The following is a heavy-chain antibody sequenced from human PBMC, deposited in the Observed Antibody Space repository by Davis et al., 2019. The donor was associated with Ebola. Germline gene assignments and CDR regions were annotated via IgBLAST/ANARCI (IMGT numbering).Heavy chain of an antibody. V-gene: IGHV1-2*02. J-gene: IGHJ6*02. CDR3: ARGSIAAGVAYYYYGMDV. CDR2: INPNSGGT. Sequence: ASVKVSCKASGYTFTGYYMHWVRQAPGQGLEWMGWINPNSGGTNYAQKFQGRVTMTRDTSISTAYMALSRLRSDDTAVYYCARGSIAAGVAYYYYGMDVWGQGTTVTVSS. D-gene: IGHD6-13*01. CDR1: GYTFTGYY.